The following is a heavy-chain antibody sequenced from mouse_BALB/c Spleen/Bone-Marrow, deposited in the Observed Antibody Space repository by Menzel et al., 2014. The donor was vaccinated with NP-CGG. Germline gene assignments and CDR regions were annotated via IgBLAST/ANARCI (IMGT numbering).Heavy chain of an antibody. CDR2: IDTSDSYT. V-gene: IGHV1-69*01. CDR3: ARGTGWYFDV. J-gene: IGHJ1*01. Sequence: VQLQQSGAELVMPGASVKMSCKASGYTLTDYWMHWVKQRPGQGLEWIGAIDTSDSYTSYNQRFKGEATLTVDESSSTAYMQLSSLTSEDSAVYYCARGTGWYFDVWGAGTTVTVSS. CDR1: GYTLTDYW. D-gene: IGHD4-1*01.